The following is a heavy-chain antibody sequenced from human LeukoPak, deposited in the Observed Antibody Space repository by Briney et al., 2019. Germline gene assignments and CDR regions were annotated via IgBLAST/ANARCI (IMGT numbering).Heavy chain of an antibody. V-gene: IGHV4-34*01. CDR2: INHSGST. CDR3: ARGSNWAVDY. J-gene: IGHJ4*02. Sequence: SETLSLTCAVYGGSFSGYYWSWIRQPPGKGLEWIGEINHSGSTNYNPSLKSRVTISVDTSKNQFSLKLSSVTAAHTAVYYCARGSNWAVDYWGQGTLVTVSS. D-gene: IGHD7-27*01. CDR1: GGSFSGYY.